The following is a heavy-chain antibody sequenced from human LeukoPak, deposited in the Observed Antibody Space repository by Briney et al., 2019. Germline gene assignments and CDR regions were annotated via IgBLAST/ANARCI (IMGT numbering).Heavy chain of an antibody. CDR3: ARGYALYSGRYIDFDY. V-gene: IGHV1-2*02. CDR2: INPNNGGT. J-gene: IGHJ4*02. Sequence: ASVKVPCKASGYTFTGHYMHWVQQAPGQGLEWMGWINPNNGGTNYAQKFQGRVTMTRDTSISTAYMELSRLRSDDTAVYYCARGYALYSGRYIDFDYRGQGTLVTVSS. CDR1: GYTFTGHY. D-gene: IGHD1-26*01.